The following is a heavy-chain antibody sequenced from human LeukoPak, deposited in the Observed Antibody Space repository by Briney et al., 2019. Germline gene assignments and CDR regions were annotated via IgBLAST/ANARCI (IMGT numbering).Heavy chain of an antibody. D-gene: IGHD6-19*01. Sequence: SETLSLTCTVSGGSLSTFSWSWVRQTPDKGLEWIGSFVSTATKYNPSLESRVAISVDTSKNQFSPRLNSLTTADTASYYCARDTTVASGMQYWGPGTLVTVSS. CDR1: GGSLSTFS. J-gene: IGHJ4*02. V-gene: IGHV4-59*01. CDR3: ARDTTVASGMQY. CDR2: FVSTAT.